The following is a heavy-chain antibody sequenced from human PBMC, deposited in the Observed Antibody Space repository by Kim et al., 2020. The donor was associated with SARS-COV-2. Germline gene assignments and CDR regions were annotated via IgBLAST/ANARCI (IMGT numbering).Heavy chain of an antibody. CDR3: ATDLTPIDS. CDR2: GGI. V-gene: IGHV1-2*02. Sequence: GGIKYEQKFQGRVTMTRDTSINAAYMDLSSLTSADTAVYYCATDLTPIDSWGQGTLVIVSS. J-gene: IGHJ5*01.